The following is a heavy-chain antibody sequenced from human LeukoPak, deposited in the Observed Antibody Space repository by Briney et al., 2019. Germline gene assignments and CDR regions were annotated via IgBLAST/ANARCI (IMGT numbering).Heavy chain of an antibody. CDR2: IRYDGSNK. CDR1: GFTFSAYG. Sequence: PGGSLRLSCATSGFTFSAYGMHWVRQPPVKGLEWVAFIRYDGSNKYYPDSVRGRFTVFRDNSKNALYLQMNSLRPEDTAVYYCAKVLGEYSIRSKPLDTWGQGTLVTVSS. CDR3: AKVLGEYSIRSKPLDT. D-gene: IGHD6-13*01. V-gene: IGHV3-30*02. J-gene: IGHJ5*02.